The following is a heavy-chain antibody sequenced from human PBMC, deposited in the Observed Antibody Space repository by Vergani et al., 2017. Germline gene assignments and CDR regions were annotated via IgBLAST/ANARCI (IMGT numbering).Heavy chain of an antibody. D-gene: IGHD2-2*01. Sequence: QLVESGGGWVQPGGSLRLSCAASGFSFGSYGMHWVRQSPGKGLEWVAVISNDGGNKYYADSVKGRFTISRDNSKSTVYLQMNSLTAEDTALYYCARDHNFCSSLICFPNYWGQGSLVTVSS. J-gene: IGHJ4*02. V-gene: IGHV3-30*03. CDR3: ARDHNFCSSLICFPNY. CDR1: GFSFGSYG. CDR2: ISNDGGNK.